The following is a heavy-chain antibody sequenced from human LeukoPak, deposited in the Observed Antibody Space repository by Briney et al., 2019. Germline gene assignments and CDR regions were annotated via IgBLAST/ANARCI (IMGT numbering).Heavy chain of an antibody. CDR2: IKQDGSEK. Sequence: RPGGSLRLSCAASGFTFSSYAMSWVRRAPGKGLEWVANIKQDGSEKYYVDSVKGRFTISRDNAKNSLYLQMNSLRAEDTAVYYCAREDYSSSWYPWYYFDYWGQGTLVTVSS. D-gene: IGHD6-13*01. CDR1: GFTFSSYA. CDR3: AREDYSSSWYPWYYFDY. J-gene: IGHJ4*02. V-gene: IGHV3-7*03.